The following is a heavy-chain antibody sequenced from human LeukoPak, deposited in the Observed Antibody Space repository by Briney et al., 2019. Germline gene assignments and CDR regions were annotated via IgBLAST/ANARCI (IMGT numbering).Heavy chain of an antibody. CDR3: ARGYYYGSGSYRYYYYYYYMDV. CDR2: IYYSGST. D-gene: IGHD3-10*01. Sequence: SETLSLTCTVSGGSISSSSYYWGWIRQPPGTGLEWIGSIYYSGSTYYNPSLKSRVTISVDTSKNQFSLKLSSVTAADTAVYYCARGYYYGSGSYRYYYYYYYMDVWGKGTTVTVSS. V-gene: IGHV4-39*01. J-gene: IGHJ6*03. CDR1: GGSISSSSYY.